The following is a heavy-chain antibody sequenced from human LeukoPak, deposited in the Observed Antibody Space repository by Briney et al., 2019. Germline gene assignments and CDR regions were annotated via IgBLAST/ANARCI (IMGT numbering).Heavy chain of an antibody. D-gene: IGHD6-19*01. V-gene: IGHV3-21*01. CDR1: GFTFSDYS. J-gene: IGHJ4*02. Sequence: PGGSLRLSCVASGFTFSDYSMNWVRQAPGKGLEWVSYISGSSNYINYADSVKGRFTISRDNAKTSVYLQMNSLRAEDTAVYYCAREPSGWYVDYWGQGTLVTVSS. CDR3: AREPSGWYVDY. CDR2: ISGSSNYI.